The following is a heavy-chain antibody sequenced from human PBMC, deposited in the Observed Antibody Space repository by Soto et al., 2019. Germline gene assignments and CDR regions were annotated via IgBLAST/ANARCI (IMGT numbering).Heavy chain of an antibody. Sequence: QLQLQESGPGLVKPSETLSLTCTVSGGSISDDTYYWGWIRQPPGKGLEWIGSMYYSGTSSYNPTRRSRVSMAVDTYKKKLSLRLTSVTAADTAVYSCARLHCDSPNCVPLDPWGQGTLVTVSS. D-gene: IGHD3-22*01. V-gene: IGHV4-39*01. CDR3: ARLHCDSPNCVPLDP. CDR2: MYYSGTS. CDR1: GGSISDDTYY. J-gene: IGHJ5*02.